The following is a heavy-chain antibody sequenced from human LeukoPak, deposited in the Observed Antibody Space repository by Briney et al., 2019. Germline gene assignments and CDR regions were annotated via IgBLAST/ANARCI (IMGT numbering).Heavy chain of an antibody. Sequence: SETLSLTCTVSGGSVSSGSYYWSWIRQPPGKGLEWIGEINHSGSTNYNPSLKSRVTISVDTSKNQFSLKLSSVTAADTAVYYCARGGDSSLFDYWGQGTLVTVSS. D-gene: IGHD3-22*01. CDR3: ARGGDSSLFDY. V-gene: IGHV4-39*07. J-gene: IGHJ4*02. CDR1: GGSVSSGSYY. CDR2: INHSGST.